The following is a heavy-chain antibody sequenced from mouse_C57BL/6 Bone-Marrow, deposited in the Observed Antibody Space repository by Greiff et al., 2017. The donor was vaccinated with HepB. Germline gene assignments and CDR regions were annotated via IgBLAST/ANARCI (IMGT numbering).Heavy chain of an antibody. CDR2: ISSGGSYT. V-gene: IGHV5-6*01. CDR1: GFTFSSYG. CDR3: ARTSY. J-gene: IGHJ3*01. Sequence: EVKLQESGGDLVKPGGSLKLSCAASGFTFSSYGMSWVRQTPDKRLEWVATISSGGSYTYYPDSVKGRFTISRDNAKNTLYLQMSSLKSEDTAMYYCARTSYWGQGTLVTVSA.